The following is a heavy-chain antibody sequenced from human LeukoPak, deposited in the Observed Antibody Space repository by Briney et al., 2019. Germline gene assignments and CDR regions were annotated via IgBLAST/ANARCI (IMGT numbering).Heavy chain of an antibody. Sequence: NPSETLCLTCTVSGGSISSYYWSWIRQPPGKGLDWVGYIYYSGSTNYNPSLKSRVTILVDTSKNQFSLKLSSVTAADTAVYYCARAYYCSSTSCPYYFDYWGQGTLVTVSS. V-gene: IGHV4-59*01. CDR1: GGSISSYY. D-gene: IGHD2-2*01. CDR2: IYYSGST. CDR3: ARAYYCSSTSCPYYFDY. J-gene: IGHJ4*02.